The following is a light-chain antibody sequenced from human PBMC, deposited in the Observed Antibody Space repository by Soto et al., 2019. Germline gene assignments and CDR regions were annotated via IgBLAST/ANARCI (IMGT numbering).Light chain of an antibody. CDR1: SSDVGAFNY. CDR3: ATWDGSLPAEV. CDR2: DVS. J-gene: IGLJ2*01. V-gene: IGLV2-14*03. Sequence: QSVLTQPASVSGSPGQAITISCSGTSSDVGAFNYVSWYQQHPGKAPKLMIYDVSNRPSGVSNRFSGSKSGNTASLTISGLRAEDEADYYCATWDGSLPAEVFGGGTKLTVL.